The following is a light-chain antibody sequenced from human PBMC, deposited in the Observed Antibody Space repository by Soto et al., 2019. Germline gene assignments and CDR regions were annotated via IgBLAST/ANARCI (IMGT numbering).Light chain of an antibody. Sequence: DIQMTQTTSTRSDSLGDRVIITCRASQNVNGWLAWYQQKPGKAPKLLINKASTLESGVPSRFSGRGFGTEFTLTISSLQPDDFATYYCQQYDSYRTFGQGTKVDI. J-gene: IGKJ1*01. CDR2: KAS. V-gene: IGKV1-5*03. CDR3: QQYDSYRT. CDR1: QNVNGW.